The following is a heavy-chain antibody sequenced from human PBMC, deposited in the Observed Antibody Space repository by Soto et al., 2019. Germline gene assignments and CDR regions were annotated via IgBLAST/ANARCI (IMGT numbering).Heavy chain of an antibody. J-gene: IGHJ4*02. CDR3: ARHVSWGSAFDY. D-gene: IGHD6-13*01. Sequence: VQLQESGPGLVKPSETLSLTCTVSGDSISSYYWSWIRQPPGKGLEWIGYISYSGSTNYNPSLNSRATISADTSKNQFSLKLNSVTAADTAVYYCARHVSWGSAFDYWGQGTLVTVSS. V-gene: IGHV4-59*08. CDR1: GDSISSYY. CDR2: ISYSGST.